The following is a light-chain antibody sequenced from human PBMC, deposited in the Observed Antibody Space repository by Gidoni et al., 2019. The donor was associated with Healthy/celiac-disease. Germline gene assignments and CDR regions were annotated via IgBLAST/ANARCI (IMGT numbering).Light chain of an antibody. CDR2: DAS. V-gene: IGKV3-11*01. Sequence: EIVLTQSPATLYLSTGERATHSCRTSQRVSSYLAWYQQKPGQAPRLLIYDASNRPTGIPAMFSGGGSGTYFTLTISRLEPEDFAVYCCQRCSNWPSFGGGTKVEIK. CDR3: QRCSNWPS. J-gene: IGKJ4*01. CDR1: QRVSSY.